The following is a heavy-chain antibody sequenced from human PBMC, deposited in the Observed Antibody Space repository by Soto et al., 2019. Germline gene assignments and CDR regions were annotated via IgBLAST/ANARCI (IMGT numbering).Heavy chain of an antibody. CDR2: SSNSGTYT. D-gene: IGHD3-10*02. Sequence: PGGSLRLSCAASGFTVSDYYMSWIRQAPGKGLEWLSYSSNSGTYTRYADSVKGRFSISRDNAKNSLYLQINSLRGEDTATYYCARSGDNYNVLDYWGQGTPFTVSS. CDR3: ARSGDNYNVLDY. V-gene: IGHV3-11*06. J-gene: IGHJ4*02. CDR1: GFTVSDYY.